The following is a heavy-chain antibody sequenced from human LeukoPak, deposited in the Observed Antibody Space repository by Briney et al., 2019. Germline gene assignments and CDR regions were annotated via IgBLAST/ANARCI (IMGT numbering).Heavy chain of an antibody. CDR2: INLNGGGS. V-gene: IGHV3-23*01. D-gene: IGHD4-17*01. CDR3: GKGSLDGQYGDSLDS. CDR1: GLPFASHA. J-gene: IGHJ5*01. Sequence: VGSLRLSRAASGLPFASHALTGVRQAPGRGVEGVSSINLNGGGSDYADAVRGRFTISRDNSNNLLFLQMNRLRDEHTHVPYCGKGSLDGQYGDSLDSWG.